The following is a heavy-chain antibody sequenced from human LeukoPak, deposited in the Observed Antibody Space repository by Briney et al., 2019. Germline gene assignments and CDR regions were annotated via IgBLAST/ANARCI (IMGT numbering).Heavy chain of an antibody. CDR1: GGSISSGSSA. V-gene: IGHV4-30-2*01. D-gene: IGHD3-22*01. J-gene: IGHJ4*02. CDR2: IYLSGTT. Sequence: ASETLSLTCAVSGGSISSGSSAWSWIRQPPGKGLEWIGYIYLSGTTYRNPFLKSRVTISLDRSKHQFSLNLKSVTAADTAVYFCARAVYYYDSSGYYYGVYFDYWGQGTLVTVSP. CDR3: ARAVYYYDSSGYYYGVYFDY.